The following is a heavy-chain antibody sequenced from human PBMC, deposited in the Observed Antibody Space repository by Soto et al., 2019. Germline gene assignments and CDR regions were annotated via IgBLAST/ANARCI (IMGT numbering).Heavy chain of an antibody. CDR1: GGSISSGDYY. J-gene: IGHJ4*02. Sequence: SETLSLTCTVSGGSISSGDYYWSWIRQPPGKGLEWIGFISNSGNTYYNPSLKSRITISADTSKNQFSLKLSSVTAADTAVYYCAKAWDYWGQGTLVTVSS. CDR2: ISNSGNT. V-gene: IGHV4-30-4*01. CDR3: AKAWDY.